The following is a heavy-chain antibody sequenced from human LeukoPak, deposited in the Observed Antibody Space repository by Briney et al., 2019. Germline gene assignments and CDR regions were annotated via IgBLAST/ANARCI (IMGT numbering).Heavy chain of an antibody. V-gene: IGHV3-11*01. CDR3: ARVEGIAVADYYYYYYMDV. CDR1: GFTFSDYY. D-gene: IGHD6-19*01. J-gene: IGHJ6*03. Sequence: GGSLRLSCAASGFTFSDYYMSWIRQAPGKGLEWVSYISSSGSTIYYADSVKGRFTISRDNAKNSLYLQMNSLRAEDTAVYYCARVEGIAVADYYYYYYMDVWGKGTTVTISS. CDR2: ISSSGSTI.